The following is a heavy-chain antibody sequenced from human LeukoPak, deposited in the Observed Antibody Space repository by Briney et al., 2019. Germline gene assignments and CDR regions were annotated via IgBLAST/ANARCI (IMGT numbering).Heavy chain of an antibody. J-gene: IGHJ4*02. V-gene: IGHV3-21*01. CDR3: ARATLRYFDPYYFDY. D-gene: IGHD3-9*01. Sequence: GGSLRLSCAASGFTFSSYSMNWVRQAPGKGLEWVSSISSSSSYIYYADSVKGRFTISRDNAKISLYLQMNSLRAEDTAVYYCARATLRYFDPYYFDYWGQGTLVTVSS. CDR1: GFTFSSYS. CDR2: ISSSSSYI.